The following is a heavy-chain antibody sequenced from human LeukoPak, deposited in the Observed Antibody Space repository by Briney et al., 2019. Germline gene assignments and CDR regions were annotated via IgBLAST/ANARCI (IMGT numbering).Heavy chain of an antibody. CDR2: IYYSGST. V-gene: IGHV4-59*01. J-gene: IGHJ4*02. D-gene: IGHD6-19*01. Sequence: SETLSLTCTVSGGSISSYYWSWIRQPPGKGLEWIGYIYYSGSTNYNPSLKSRVTISVDTSKNQFSLKLSSVTAADTAVYYCARFIAVAGTFDYWGQGTLVTVSS. CDR1: GGSISSYY. CDR3: ARFIAVAGTFDY.